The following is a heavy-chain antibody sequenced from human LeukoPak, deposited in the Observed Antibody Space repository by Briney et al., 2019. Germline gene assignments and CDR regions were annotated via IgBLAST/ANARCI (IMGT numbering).Heavy chain of an antibody. CDR3: ASGYTPTPFDY. CDR2: IYGGGST. Sequence: PGGSLRLSCAASGFTVSSNYMSWVRQAPGRGLEWVSVIYGGGSTYYADSVKGRFTISRDNSKNTLYLQMNSLRAEDTAVYYCASGYTPTPFDYWGQGTLVTVSS. CDR1: GFTVSSNY. D-gene: IGHD6-13*01. V-gene: IGHV3-66*01. J-gene: IGHJ4*02.